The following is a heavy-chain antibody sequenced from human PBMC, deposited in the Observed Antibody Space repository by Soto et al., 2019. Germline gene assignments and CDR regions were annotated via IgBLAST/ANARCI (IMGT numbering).Heavy chain of an antibody. CDR1: GGSISSGDYY. CDR2: IYYSGST. Sequence: PSETLSLTCTVSGGSISSGDYYWSWIRQPPGKGLEWIGYIYYSGSTYYNPSLKSRVTISVDTSKNQFSLKLSSVTAADTAVYYCARGRYDFWSGYSPGMDVWGQGTTVTVSS. D-gene: IGHD3-3*01. J-gene: IGHJ6*02. CDR3: ARGRYDFWSGYSPGMDV. V-gene: IGHV4-30-4*01.